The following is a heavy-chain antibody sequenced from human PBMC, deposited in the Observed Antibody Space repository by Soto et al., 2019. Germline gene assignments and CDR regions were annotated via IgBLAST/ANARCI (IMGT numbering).Heavy chain of an antibody. D-gene: IGHD2-21*01. CDR2: IYNRGNT. CDR1: GGSFSGYY. CDR3: AGGLSGDKVDQ. V-gene: IGHV4-34*01. Sequence: SETLSLTCAVYGGSFSGYYWSWIRQPPGKGLEWIGHIYNRGNTYNNPSLRSRLTLSLDTSKSQFSLNLNSVTAADTAVYYCAGGLSGDKVDQWGQGTLVTVSS. J-gene: IGHJ4*02.